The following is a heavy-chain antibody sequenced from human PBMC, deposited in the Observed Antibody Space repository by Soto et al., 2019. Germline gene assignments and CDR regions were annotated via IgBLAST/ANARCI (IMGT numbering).Heavy chain of an antibody. V-gene: IGHV4-31*03. CDR2: IYYNGSP. Sequence: SETLWFTCISSHGSIISGGYYWIWIRQRPGKGLEWIGHIYYNGSPYYNPSLRGRVAISVDRSNNQFSLELRSVTAADTAVYFCARQNPYSSGSYYFDVWGQGTLVSVSS. CDR3: ARQNPYSSGSYYFDV. J-gene: IGHJ4*02. CDR1: HGSIISGGYY. D-gene: IGHD6-19*01.